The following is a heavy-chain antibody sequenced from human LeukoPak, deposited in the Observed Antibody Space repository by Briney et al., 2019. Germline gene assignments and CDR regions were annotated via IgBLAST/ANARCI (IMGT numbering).Heavy chain of an antibody. J-gene: IGHJ4*02. CDR2: IKGDGSEI. V-gene: IGHV3-7*01. CDR3: ARGYPSVVRGVIEY. CDR1: GFTFSSYW. Sequence: GGSLRLSCAASGFTFSSYWMKWVRQAPGKGLEWVASIKGDGSEIYYVDSVKGRFTISRDNAKNSSYLQMNSLRVEDTAVYYCARGYPSVVRGVIEYWGQGTLVTVFS. D-gene: IGHD3-10*01.